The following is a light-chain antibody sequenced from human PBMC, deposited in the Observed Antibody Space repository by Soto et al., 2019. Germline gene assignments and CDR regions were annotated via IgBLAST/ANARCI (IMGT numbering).Light chain of an antibody. J-gene: IGLJ2*01. Sequence: QSALTQPASVSGSPGQSVTISCTGTRTDIGTYDHVSWYQQHPGKVPKLIIYDLNNRPSGISYRFSASKSGNTASLTISGLQAEDEAVYYCSSYTDYYSIIFGGGTQLTVL. CDR1: RTDIGTYDH. CDR2: DLN. V-gene: IGLV2-14*01. CDR3: SSYTDYYSII.